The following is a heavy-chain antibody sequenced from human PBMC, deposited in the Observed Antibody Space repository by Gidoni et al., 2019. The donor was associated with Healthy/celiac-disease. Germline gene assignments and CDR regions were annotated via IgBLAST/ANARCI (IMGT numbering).Heavy chain of an antibody. D-gene: IGHD6-13*01. J-gene: IGHJ6*02. CDR1: GGTFRSYA. Sequence: QVQLVQSGAEVKKHGSSVKVSCTASGGTFRSYAISGVRQAPGQGLEWMGGIIPIFGTANYAQKFQGRVTITADESTSTAYMELSSLRSEDTAVYYCARGTLEQQLVLRYYYYGMDVWGQGTTVTVSS. CDR2: IIPIFGTA. CDR3: ARGTLEQQLVLRYYYYGMDV. V-gene: IGHV1-69*01.